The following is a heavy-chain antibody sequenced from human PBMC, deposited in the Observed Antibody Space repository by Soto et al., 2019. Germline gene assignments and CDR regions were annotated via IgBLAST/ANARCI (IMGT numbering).Heavy chain of an antibody. J-gene: IGHJ6*02. Sequence: GGSLRLSCAASGFTFSSYSMHWVRQAPGKGLEWVAVISYDGINKYYADSVKGRFNISRDNSKNTLYLQMNSLRAEDTAVYYCARVDTAMVRYYYYGMDVCGQGTTVTVSS. D-gene: IGHD5-18*01. CDR1: GFTFSSYS. CDR2: ISYDGINK. V-gene: IGHV3-30-3*01. CDR3: ARVDTAMVRYYYYGMDV.